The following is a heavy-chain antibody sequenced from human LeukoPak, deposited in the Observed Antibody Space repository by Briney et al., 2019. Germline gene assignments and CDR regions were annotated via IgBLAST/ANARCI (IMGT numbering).Heavy chain of an antibody. J-gene: IGHJ3*02. CDR1: GFTFSSYS. Sequence: KPGGSLRLSCAASGFTFSSYSMNWVRQAPGKGLEWVSSISSSSSYIYYADSVKGRFTISRDNAKNSLYLQMNSLRAEDTAVYYCARDYHSRAVVTAIKYAFDIWGQGTMVTVSS. CDR3: ARDYHSRAVVTAIKYAFDI. CDR2: ISSSSSYI. D-gene: IGHD2-21*02. V-gene: IGHV3-21*01.